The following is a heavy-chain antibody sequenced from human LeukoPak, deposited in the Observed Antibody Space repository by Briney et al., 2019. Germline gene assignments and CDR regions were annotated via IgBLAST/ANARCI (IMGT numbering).Heavy chain of an antibody. V-gene: IGHV4-34*01. CDR2: INHSGST. Sequence: RASETLSLTCAVYGGSFSGYYWSWIRQPPGKGLEWIGEINHSGSTNYNPSLKSRVTISVDTSKNQFSLKLSSVTAADTAVYYCASFDDSGYDSYFDYWGQGTLVTVSS. J-gene: IGHJ4*02. CDR3: ASFDDSGYDSYFDY. CDR1: GGSFSGYY. D-gene: IGHD5-12*01.